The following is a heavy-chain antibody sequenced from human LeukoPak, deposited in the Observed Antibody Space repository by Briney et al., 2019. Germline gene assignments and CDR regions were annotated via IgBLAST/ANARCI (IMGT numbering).Heavy chain of an antibody. CDR3: ARVRAMDAFDI. CDR2: ISSSSSYI. J-gene: IGHJ3*02. CDR1: GFTFSSYS. Sequence: GGSLRLSCAASGFTFSSYSMNWVRQAPGKGLEWVSSISSSSSYIYYADSVKGRFTISRDNAKNSLHLQMNSLRAEDTAVYYCARVRAMDAFDIWGQGTMVTVSS. V-gene: IGHV3-21*01. D-gene: IGHD5-18*01.